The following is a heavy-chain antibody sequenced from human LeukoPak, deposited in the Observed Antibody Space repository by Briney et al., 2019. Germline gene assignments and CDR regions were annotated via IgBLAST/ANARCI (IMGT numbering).Heavy chain of an antibody. V-gene: IGHV4-39*07. CDR2: FYHGAST. J-gene: IGHJ4*02. D-gene: IGHD3-16*01. CDR1: VGSISTNTYL. Sequence: PSETLSLTCRVSVGSISTNTYLWGWIRQPPGKALEWIGSFYHGASTYYNPSLKSRVTISVDTSKNQFSLKLSSVTAADTAVYFCARWGSGTSPFDDWGQGTLVTVSS. CDR3: ARWGSGTSPFDD.